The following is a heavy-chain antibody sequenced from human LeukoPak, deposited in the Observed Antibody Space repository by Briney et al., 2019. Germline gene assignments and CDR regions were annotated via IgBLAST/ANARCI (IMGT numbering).Heavy chain of an antibody. Sequence: GGSLRLSCAASGFTFSSYAMSWVRQAPGRGLEWVSAISGSGGSTYYADSVKGRFTISRDNSKNTLYLQMNSLRAEDTAVYYCAKMESGSDDAFDIWGQGTMVTVSS. CDR3: AKMESGSDDAFDI. CDR1: GFTFSSYA. CDR2: ISGSGGST. J-gene: IGHJ3*02. V-gene: IGHV3-23*01. D-gene: IGHD1-26*01.